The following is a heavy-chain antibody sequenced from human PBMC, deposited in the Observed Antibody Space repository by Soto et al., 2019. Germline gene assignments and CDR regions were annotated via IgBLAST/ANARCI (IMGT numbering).Heavy chain of an antibody. J-gene: IGHJ3*02. Sequence: QITLKESGPTLVKPTQTLTLTCTFSGFSLSTSGVGVGWIRQPPGKALEWLALIYWDDDKRYSPSLKIRLTITKHTSKNQVVLTMTNMDPVDTATYYCAHSLPITMNPHGAFDIWGQGTMVTVSS. CDR1: GFSLSTSGVG. D-gene: IGHD3-22*01. V-gene: IGHV2-5*02. CDR3: AHSLPITMNPHGAFDI. CDR2: IYWDDDK.